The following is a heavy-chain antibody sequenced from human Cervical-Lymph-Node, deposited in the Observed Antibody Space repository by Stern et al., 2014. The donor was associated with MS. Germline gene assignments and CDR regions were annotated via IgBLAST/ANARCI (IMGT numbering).Heavy chain of an antibody. Sequence: QLKLQESGSGLVKPSQTLSLTCAVSGGSLSSGGYSWSWIRQPPGKGLEWLGYIYHSGSTYYNPSLKSRVTISVDSSKNQLFLLLSSVTAADTAVYYCARSSTVTPNAFDIWGQGTMVTVSS. V-gene: IGHV4-30-2*01. D-gene: IGHD4-17*01. CDR1: GGSLSSGGYS. J-gene: IGHJ3*02. CDR2: IYHSGST. CDR3: ARSSTVTPNAFDI.